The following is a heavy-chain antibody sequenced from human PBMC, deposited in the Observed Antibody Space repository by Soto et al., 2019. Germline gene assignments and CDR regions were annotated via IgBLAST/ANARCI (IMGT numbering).Heavy chain of an antibody. CDR3: ARDGLPRDRSDITMVRGVIINNWFDP. CDR1: GYTFTSYG. J-gene: IGHJ5*02. V-gene: IGHV1-18*01. Sequence: ASVKVSCKASGYTFTSYGISWVRQAPGQGLEWMGWISAYNGNTNYAQKLQGRVTMTTDTSTSTAYMELRSLRSDDTAVFYCARDGLPRDRSDITMVRGVIINNWFDPWGQGTLVTVSS. CDR2: ISAYNGNT. D-gene: IGHD3-10*01.